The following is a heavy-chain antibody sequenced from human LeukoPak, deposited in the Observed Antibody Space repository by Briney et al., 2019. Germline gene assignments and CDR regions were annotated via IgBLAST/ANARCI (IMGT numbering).Heavy chain of an antibody. CDR2: IYYTGST. CDR1: GGAISTYY. CDR3: ATDLTGTDPTDY. V-gene: IGHV4-59*01. Sequence: SETLSLTCTVSGGAISTYYWSWIRQTPGMGLEWIGYIYYTGSTNYNPSLKSRVTISVDASKNQFSLKMSSMTAADTAVYYCATDLTGTDPTDYWGQGTLVTVSS. J-gene: IGHJ4*02. D-gene: IGHD1-20*01.